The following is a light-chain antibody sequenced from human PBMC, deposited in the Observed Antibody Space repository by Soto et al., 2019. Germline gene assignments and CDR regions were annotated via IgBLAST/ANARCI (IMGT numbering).Light chain of an antibody. CDR2: SNN. Sequence: SVLTQPPSASGTPGKRVTISCSGSSYNIGSNYVYWYQQLPGTAPKLLIYSNNQRPSGVPDRFSGSKSGTSASLAISGLRSEDEADYYCAAWDDSLSGHVVFGGGTKLTVL. CDR3: AAWDDSLSGHVV. V-gene: IGLV1-47*02. CDR1: SYNIGSNY. J-gene: IGLJ2*01.